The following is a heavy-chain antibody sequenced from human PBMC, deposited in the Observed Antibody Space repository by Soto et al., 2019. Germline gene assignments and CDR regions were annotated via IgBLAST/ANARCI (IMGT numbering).Heavy chain of an antibody. CDR1: GFTFSSYS. D-gene: IGHD3-10*01. J-gene: IGHJ6*02. CDR3: ARDMAFYYYYGMDV. CDR2: ISSSSSTI. Sequence: GGSLRLSCAASGFTFSSYSMNWVRQAPGKGLEWVSYISSSSSTIYYADSVKGRFTISRDNAKNSLYLQMNSLRAEDTAVYYCARDMAFYYYYGMDVWGQGTTVTVSS. V-gene: IGHV3-48*01.